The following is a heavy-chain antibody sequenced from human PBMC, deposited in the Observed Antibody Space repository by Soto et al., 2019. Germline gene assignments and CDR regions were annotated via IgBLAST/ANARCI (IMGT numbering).Heavy chain of an antibody. CDR2: ISYDGSNK. CDR1: GFTFSSYG. CDR3: AKDLVVVVPAAIGPKTYYYYGMDV. Sequence: GWSLRLSCAASGFTFSSYGMHWVRQAPGKGLEGVAVISYDGSNKYYADSVKGRFTISRDNSKNTLYLQMNSLRAEDTAVYYCAKDLVVVVPAAIGPKTYYYYGMDVWGQGTTVTVSS. J-gene: IGHJ6*02. V-gene: IGHV3-30*18. D-gene: IGHD2-2*02.